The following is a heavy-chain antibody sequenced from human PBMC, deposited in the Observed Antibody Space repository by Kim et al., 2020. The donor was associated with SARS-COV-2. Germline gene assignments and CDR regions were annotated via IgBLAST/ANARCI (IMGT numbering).Heavy chain of an antibody. D-gene: IGHD1-26*01. Sequence: SETLSLTCTVSGDSMSAYYWNWIRQSPGKGLEWIGYVYFRGTTNYNPSLKSRVTISIDMSKSQFSLKLNTVTAADTAVYYCARRETRDLFTSEWGFFYYWGQGSLVTVSS. CDR2: VYFRGTT. J-gene: IGHJ4*02. V-gene: IGHV4-59*08. CDR3: ARRETRDLFTSEWGFFYY. CDR1: GDSMSAYY.